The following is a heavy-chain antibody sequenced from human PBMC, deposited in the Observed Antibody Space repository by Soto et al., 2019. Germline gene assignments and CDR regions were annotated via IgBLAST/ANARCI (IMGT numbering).Heavy chain of an antibody. CDR3: EIPLIVRGPQSPWFMAV. Sequence: GGSLRLSCAASGFTFSSYSMNWVRQAPGKGLEWVSYISSSSSTIYYADSVKGRFTISRDNAKNSLYLQMNSLRAEDTAVYYCEIPLIVRGPQSPWFMAVRGKGTTVTGSS. V-gene: IGHV3-48*01. D-gene: IGHD3-10*01. J-gene: IGHJ6*03. CDR2: ISSSSSTI. CDR1: GFTFSSYS.